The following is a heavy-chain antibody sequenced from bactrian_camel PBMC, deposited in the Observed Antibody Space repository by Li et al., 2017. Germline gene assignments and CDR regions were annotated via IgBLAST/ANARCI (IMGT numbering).Heavy chain of an antibody. CDR1: RYTYKRNC. J-gene: IGHJ4*01. Sequence: HVQLVESGGGSVQAGGSLRLSCAAGRYTYKRNCIGWFRQAPGKEREGVAAIMILGATTYYADSVKGRFTISQDNAKNMVYLQVNSLKAEDTAMYYCAAGWSFGVGTLLRRHYNYWGQGTQVTVS. CDR2: IMILGATT. CDR3: AAGWSFGVGTLLRRHYNY. D-gene: IGHD3*01. V-gene: IGHV3S1*01.